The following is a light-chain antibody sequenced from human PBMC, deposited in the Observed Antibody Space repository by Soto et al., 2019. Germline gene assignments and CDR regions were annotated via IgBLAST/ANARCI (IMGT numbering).Light chain of an antibody. CDR3: LQHNSYPLT. V-gene: IGKV1-17*01. Sequence: DIQMTKPPSSLSASVGERVTITCRAGQGIRKDLGWYQQKPGKAPKRLTYAASSLQSGAPSRFSGSGSGTEFTLTISSLQPEDSATYYCLQHNSYPLTFGPGTKVGVK. J-gene: IGKJ3*01. CDR2: AAS. CDR1: QGIRKD.